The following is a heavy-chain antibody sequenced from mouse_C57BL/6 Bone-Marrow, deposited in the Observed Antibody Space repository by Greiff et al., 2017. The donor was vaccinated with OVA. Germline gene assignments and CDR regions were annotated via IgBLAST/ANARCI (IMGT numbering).Heavy chain of an antibody. J-gene: IGHJ2*01. D-gene: IGHD2-5*01. V-gene: IGHV1-81*01. Sequence: VQLQQSGAELARPGASLKLSCKASGYTFTSYGIRWVKQRTGQGLEWIGEIYPRDGNTYYTEKFKGKATMTADTSSSTAYMELRSLTSEDSAVYFCAAYYSNYYFDYWGQGTTLTVSS. CDR1: GYTFTSYG. CDR2: IYPRDGNT. CDR3: AAYYSNYYFDY.